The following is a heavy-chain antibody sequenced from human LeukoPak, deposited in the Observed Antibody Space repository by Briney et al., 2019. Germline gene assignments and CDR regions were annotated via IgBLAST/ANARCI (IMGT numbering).Heavy chain of an antibody. V-gene: IGHV3-74*01. J-gene: IGHJ4*02. CDR1: GFTLISYW. CDR3: ARVRLRSGYDTIDY. Sequence: GGSLRLSCAASGFTLISYWMDWVRQAPGIGLVWVAGISRDGSTTTYAGSVKGRFTISRDNAKNPRYLQMNSLRAEDTAVYYCARVRLRSGYDTIDYWGQGTLVTVSS. CDR2: ISRDGSTT. D-gene: IGHD5-12*01.